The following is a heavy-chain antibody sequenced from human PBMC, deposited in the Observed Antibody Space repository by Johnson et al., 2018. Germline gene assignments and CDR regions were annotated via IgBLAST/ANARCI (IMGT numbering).Heavy chain of an antibody. V-gene: IGHV3-11*04. CDR3: ASRYYDPSGFFAYFQH. D-gene: IGHD3-22*01. CDR2: ISGGGDSI. Sequence: QVQLQESGGGLAKPGGSLRLSCTGSGFIFSDYYMTWIRQAPGKGLECVSFISGGGDSIYYADSVKGRFTISRDNAKNSLFLQMNSLRAEDRAVYYCASRYYDPSGFFAYFQHWGQGTLVTVSS. J-gene: IGHJ1*01. CDR1: GFIFSDYY.